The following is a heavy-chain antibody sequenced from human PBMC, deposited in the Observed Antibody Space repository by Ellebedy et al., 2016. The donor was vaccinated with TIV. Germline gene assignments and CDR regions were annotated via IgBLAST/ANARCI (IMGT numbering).Heavy chain of an antibody. D-gene: IGHD3-10*01. Sequence: AASVKVSCKASGYTFTGYYMHWVRQAPGQGLEWMGWINPSSGGTNYAQKFQGRVTMTRDTSISTAYMELSRLRSDDTAVYYCARDQDTVRGVSSAFDYWGQGTRVTVSS. CDR2: INPSSGGT. CDR3: ARDQDTVRGVSSAFDY. J-gene: IGHJ4*02. CDR1: GYTFTGYY. V-gene: IGHV1-2*02.